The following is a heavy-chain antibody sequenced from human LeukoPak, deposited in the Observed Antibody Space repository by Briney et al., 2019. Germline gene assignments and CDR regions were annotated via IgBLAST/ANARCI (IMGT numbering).Heavy chain of an antibody. Sequence: GGSLRLSCAGSGFTFSIHAMSWVRQAPGKGLEWVSTIGGGDTYYADSVKGRFTISRDDSQSTVHLQMNSLRAEDTAVYYCAKWGDFWTGLNNWYFELWGRGTLVTVSS. J-gene: IGHJ2*01. V-gene: IGHV3-23*01. CDR1: GFTFSIHA. CDR2: IGGGDT. D-gene: IGHD3/OR15-3a*01. CDR3: AKWGDFWTGLNNWYFEL.